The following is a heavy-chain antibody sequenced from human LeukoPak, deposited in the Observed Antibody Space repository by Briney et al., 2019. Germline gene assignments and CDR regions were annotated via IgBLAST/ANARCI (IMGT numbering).Heavy chain of an antibody. CDR3: ATSRYSNGYYYFDY. Sequence: GGSLRLSCVASGFTFSSYGMHWVRQAPGKGLEWVAVISYDGINKYYADSVKGRFTISRDNSKNTLYLQMNSLRAEDTAVYYCATSRYSNGYYYFDYWGQGTLVTVSS. CDR1: GFTFSSYG. CDR2: ISYDGINK. D-gene: IGHD5-24*01. J-gene: IGHJ4*02. V-gene: IGHV3-30*03.